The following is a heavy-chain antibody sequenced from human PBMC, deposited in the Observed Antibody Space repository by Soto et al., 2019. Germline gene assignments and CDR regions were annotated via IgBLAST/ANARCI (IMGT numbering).Heavy chain of an antibody. D-gene: IGHD3-22*01. Sequence: PRLSCAASGFTVSSNYMSWVRQAPGKGLEWVSVIYSGGSTYYADSVKGRFTISRDNSKNTLYLQMNSLRAEDTAVYYCARAMSYYYDSSAPFDYWGQGTLVTVSS. CDR1: GFTVSSNY. V-gene: IGHV3-53*01. CDR2: IYSGGST. CDR3: ARAMSYYYDSSAPFDY. J-gene: IGHJ4*02.